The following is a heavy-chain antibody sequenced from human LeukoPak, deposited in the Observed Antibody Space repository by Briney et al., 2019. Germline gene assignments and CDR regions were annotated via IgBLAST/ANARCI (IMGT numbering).Heavy chain of an antibody. CDR1: GGTFSSYA. Sequence: ASVKVSCKASGGTFSSYAISWVRQAPGQGLEWMGGIIPIFGTANYAQKFQGRVTITADESTSTAYVELSSLRSEDTAVYYCAREEYYDSSGYRDYWGQGTLVTVSS. J-gene: IGHJ4*02. D-gene: IGHD3-22*01. V-gene: IGHV1-69*13. CDR2: IIPIFGTA. CDR3: AREEYYDSSGYRDY.